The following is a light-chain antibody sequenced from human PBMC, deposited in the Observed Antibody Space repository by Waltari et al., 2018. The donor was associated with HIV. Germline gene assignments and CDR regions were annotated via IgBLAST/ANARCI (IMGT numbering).Light chain of an antibody. CDR3: QSYDSNTRI. CDR1: SGSIGSNY. CDR2: EAD. J-gene: IGLJ1*01. Sequence: FMLTQPRSVSESPGKTVTISCTRSSGSIGSNYVQWYQQRPGSSPTTVIYEADQRPSGVPGLFSGSIDRSSNSASLTISGLMTEDEADYYCQSYDSNTRIFGTGTKVTVL. V-gene: IGLV6-57*01.